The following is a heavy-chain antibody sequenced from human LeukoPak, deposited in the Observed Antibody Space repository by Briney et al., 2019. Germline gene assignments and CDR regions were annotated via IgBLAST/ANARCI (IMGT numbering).Heavy chain of an antibody. CDR2: ISAYNGNT. CDR3: ARVVGGSSWYEIVY. D-gene: IGHD6-13*01. CDR1: GYTFTIYS. Sequence: ASVKLSCKASGYTFTIYSISWVRHAPGQGLERMGWISAYNGNTNYAQKLQGRVTMTTDTSTSTAYMELRSLRSDDTAVYCCARVVGGSSWYEIVYWGEGTLVTVSS. V-gene: IGHV1-18*01. J-gene: IGHJ4*02.